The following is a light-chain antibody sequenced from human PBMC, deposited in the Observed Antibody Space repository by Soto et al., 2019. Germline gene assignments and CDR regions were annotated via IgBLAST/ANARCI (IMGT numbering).Light chain of an antibody. CDR1: QSVSSN. Sequence: EIVMTQSPATLSVSPGERASLSCRASQSVSSNLAWYQYTPGQAPRLLIYGASTRATGIPARFSGSGSGTEFTPTISSLQSEDFAVYYCQQYNTWPPWTVGQWTKVDI. V-gene: IGKV3-15*01. CDR3: QQYNTWPPWT. CDR2: GAS. J-gene: IGKJ1*01.